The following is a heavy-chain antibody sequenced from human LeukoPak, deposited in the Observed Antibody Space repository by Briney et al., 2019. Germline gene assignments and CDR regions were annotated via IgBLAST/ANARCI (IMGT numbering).Heavy chain of an antibody. CDR3: ARVIGLEVGATGY. Sequence: GGSLRLSCAASGFTFSSYAMHWGRQAPGKGLEWVAVISYDGSNKYYADSVKGRFTISRDNSKNTLYLQMNSLRAEDTAVYYCARVIGLEVGATGYWGQGTLVTVSS. V-gene: IGHV3-30-3*01. CDR1: GFTFSSYA. CDR2: ISYDGSNK. D-gene: IGHD1-26*01. J-gene: IGHJ4*02.